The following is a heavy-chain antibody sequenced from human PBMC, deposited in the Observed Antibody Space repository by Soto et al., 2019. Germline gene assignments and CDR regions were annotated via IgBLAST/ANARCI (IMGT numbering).Heavy chain of an antibody. CDR2: INHSGST. J-gene: IGHJ6*02. CDR3: ARVHLRGRPYSSSYRYYYGMDV. Sequence: SETLSLTCAVYGGSFSGYYWSWIRQPPGKGLEWIGEINHSGSTNYNPSLKSRVTISVDTSKNQFSLKLSSVTAADTAVYYCARVHLRGRPYSSSYRYYYGMDVWGQGTTVTVSS. V-gene: IGHV4-34*01. CDR1: GGSFSGYY. D-gene: IGHD6-6*01.